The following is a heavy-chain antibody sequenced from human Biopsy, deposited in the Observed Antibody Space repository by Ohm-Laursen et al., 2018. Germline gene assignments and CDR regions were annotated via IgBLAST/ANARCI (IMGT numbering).Heavy chain of an antibody. CDR3: ARTPGKAVAGRFLDL. CDR2: IYSSGGS. CDR1: GGSTNDYF. J-gene: IGHJ2*01. Sequence: SETLSLTCSVSGGSTNDYFWSWIRQPAGETLEWIGRIYSSGGSSYNPSLKSRISMLMDTSNNQFSLTLTSVTAADTAVYYCARTPGKAVAGRFLDLWGRGTLATVSS. D-gene: IGHD6-19*01. V-gene: IGHV4-4*07.